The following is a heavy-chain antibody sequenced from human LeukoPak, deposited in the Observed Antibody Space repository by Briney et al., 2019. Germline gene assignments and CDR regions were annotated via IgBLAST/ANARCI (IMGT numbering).Heavy chain of an antibody. CDR2: ISGSGGST. V-gene: IGHV3-23*01. D-gene: IGHD3-3*01. CDR3: AKGLSSPLRFLEWLTLYYYYMDV. J-gene: IGHJ6*03. CDR1: GFTFSSYG. Sequence: GGSLRLSCAASGFTFSSYGMSWVRQAPGKGLEWVSAISGSGGSTYYADSVKGRFTISRDNSKNTLYLQMNSLRAEDTAVYYCAKGLSSPLRFLEWLTLYYYYMDVWGKGTTVTVSS.